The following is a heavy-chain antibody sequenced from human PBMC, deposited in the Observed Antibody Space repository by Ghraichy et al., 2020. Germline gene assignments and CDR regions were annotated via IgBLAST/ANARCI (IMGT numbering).Heavy chain of an antibody. CDR2: ISSTSSYT. V-gene: IGHV3-11*05. CDR3: ARGLYTSNSTPYAH. J-gene: IGHJ4*02. Sequence: GGSLRLSCAASGFDFSDYHMTWIRQAPGKGLEWISYISSTSSYTIYSNSVRGRFTISRDNAKNSLELEMNSLRGEDTAVYYCARGLYTSNSTPYAHWGQGTLVTVSS. CDR1: GFDFSDYH. D-gene: IGHD3-3*01.